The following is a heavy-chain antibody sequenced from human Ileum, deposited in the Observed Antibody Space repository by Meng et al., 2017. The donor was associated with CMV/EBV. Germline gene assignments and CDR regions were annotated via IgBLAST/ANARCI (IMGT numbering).Heavy chain of an antibody. CDR3: VKERIEFWYFDY. CDR2: ISGPGFTT. D-gene: IGHD2/OR15-2a*01. CDR1: GFSFGAYA. J-gene: IGHJ4*02. V-gene: IGHV3-23*01. Sequence: GESLKISCAVSGFSFGAYAMSWVRQAPGRGLEWIAAISGPGFTTHYADSVKGRVIISKDKPGNTLFLQMNNMRAEDTAIYYCVKERIEFWYFDYWGQGTEVTVSS.